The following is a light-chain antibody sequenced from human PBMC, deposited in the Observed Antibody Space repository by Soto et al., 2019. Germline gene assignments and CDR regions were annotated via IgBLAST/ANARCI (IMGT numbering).Light chain of an antibody. CDR2: SAS. CDR3: QQYNNWPLT. CDR1: QSVGIH. V-gene: IGKV3-15*01. Sequence: EIVLTQSPATLSMSPGERAALSCRASQSVGIHLAWYQQKPGQAPRLLLYSASTRAAGIPPRFSASGSGTEFTLNISTLQCEYFAVYYCQQYNNWPLTFGAGTRVDIK. J-gene: IGKJ3*01.